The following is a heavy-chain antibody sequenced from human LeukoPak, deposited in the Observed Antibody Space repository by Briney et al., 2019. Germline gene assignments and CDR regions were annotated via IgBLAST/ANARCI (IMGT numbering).Heavy chain of an antibody. CDR3: ATRFDY. V-gene: IGHV3-23*01. Sequence: GVSQRLSCAASVCTFSTYSMSWVRKAPWKGLEWVSGISGSGLSTSYADSVKGRFTISRDNSKNTLYLQMNSLRAEDTAVYYCATRFDYWGQGTLVTVSS. CDR2: ISGSGLST. J-gene: IGHJ4*02. CDR1: VCTFSTYS.